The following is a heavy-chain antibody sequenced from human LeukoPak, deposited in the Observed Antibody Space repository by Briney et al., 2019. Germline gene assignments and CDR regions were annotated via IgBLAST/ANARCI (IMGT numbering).Heavy chain of an antibody. CDR2: ISSSSSYI. Sequence: KPGGSLRLSCAASGFTFSSYSMNWVRQAPGKGLEWVSSISSSSSYIYYADSVKGRFTISRDNAKNSLYLQMNGLRAEDTAVYYCVRHQGTTFDYWGQGTLVTVSS. CDR1: GFTFSSYS. D-gene: IGHD1-1*01. V-gene: IGHV3-21*01. J-gene: IGHJ4*02. CDR3: VRHQGTTFDY.